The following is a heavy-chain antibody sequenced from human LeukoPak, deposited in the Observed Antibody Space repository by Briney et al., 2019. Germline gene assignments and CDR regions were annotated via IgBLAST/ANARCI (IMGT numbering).Heavy chain of an antibody. V-gene: IGHV1-8*01. CDR1: GYTFTSYD. D-gene: IGHD3-16*01. CDR2: MNPKSGNT. Sequence: SVKVSCKASGYTFTSYDINWVRQATGQGLEWMGWMNPKSGNTGYAQRFQGRVTMTRSTSISTAFMELSSLRTDDTAVYYCARVPRGGDRFDPWSQGTLVTVSS. J-gene: IGHJ5*02. CDR3: ARVPRGGDRFDP.